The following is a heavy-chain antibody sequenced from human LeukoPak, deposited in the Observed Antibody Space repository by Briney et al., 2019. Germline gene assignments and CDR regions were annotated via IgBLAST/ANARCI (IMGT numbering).Heavy chain of an antibody. D-gene: IGHD3-22*01. CDR2: INHSGST. J-gene: IGHJ4*02. CDR1: GGSFSGYS. V-gene: IGHV4-34*01. Sequence: PSETLSLTCAVYGGSFSGYSWSWIRQPPGKGLEWIGEINHSGSTNYNPSLKSRVTISVDTSKNQFSLKLSSVTAADTAVYYCARGSGTKDYYDSSGYYLYWGQGTLVTVSS. CDR3: ARGSGTKDYYDSSGYYLY.